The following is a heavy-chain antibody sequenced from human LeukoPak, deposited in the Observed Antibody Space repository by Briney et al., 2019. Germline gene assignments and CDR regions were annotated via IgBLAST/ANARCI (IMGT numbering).Heavy chain of an antibody. D-gene: IGHD1-14*01. Sequence: GGSLRLSCAASGFTFSSYGMHWVRQAPGKGLEWVAFIRYDGSNKYYADSVKGRFTISRDNSKNTLYLQMNSLRAEDTAVYYCAKDTTPPKAWFDPWGQGTLVTVSS. CDR3: AKDTTPPKAWFDP. V-gene: IGHV3-30*02. J-gene: IGHJ5*02. CDR2: IRYDGSNK. CDR1: GFTFSSYG.